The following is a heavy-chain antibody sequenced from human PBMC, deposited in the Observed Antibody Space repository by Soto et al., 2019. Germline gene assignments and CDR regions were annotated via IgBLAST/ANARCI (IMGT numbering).Heavy chain of an antibody. V-gene: IGHV1-18*01. Sequence: VASVKVSCKASGYTFTSYGISWVRQAPGQGLEWMGWISAYNGNTNYAQKLQGRVTMTTDTSTSTAYMELRSLRSDDTAVYYCARDLGSGLLYYYYGMDVWGQGTTVTVSS. CDR1: GYTFTSYG. CDR2: ISAYNGNT. D-gene: IGHD6-19*01. CDR3: ARDLGSGLLYYYYGMDV. J-gene: IGHJ6*02.